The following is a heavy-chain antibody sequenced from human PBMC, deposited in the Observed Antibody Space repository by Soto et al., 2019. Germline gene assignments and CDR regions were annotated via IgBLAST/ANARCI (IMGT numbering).Heavy chain of an antibody. D-gene: IGHD2-2*01. Sequence: GESLKISCKGSGYSFTSYWIGWVRQMPGKGLEWMGIIYPGDSDTRYSPSFQGQVTISADKSISTAYLQWSSLKASDTAMYYCARRSAPLGYCSSTSRYARRHFDYWGQGTLVTVSS. V-gene: IGHV5-51*01. CDR3: ARRSAPLGYCSSTSRYARRHFDY. J-gene: IGHJ4*02. CDR1: GYSFTSYW. CDR2: IYPGDSDT.